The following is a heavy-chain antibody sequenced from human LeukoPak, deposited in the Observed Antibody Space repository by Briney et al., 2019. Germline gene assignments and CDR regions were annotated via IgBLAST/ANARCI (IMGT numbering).Heavy chain of an antibody. D-gene: IGHD3-22*01. CDR2: IKSKTDGGTT. Sequence: GGSLRLSWPASGFTFSNPWMRWVRQAPGKGLEWVGRIKSKTDGGTTDYAAPVKGRFTISRDDSKNTLYLQMNSLKTEDTAVYYCTTDSSGYYYYYYGMDVWGQGTTVTVSS. J-gene: IGHJ6*02. CDR3: TTDSSGYYYYYYGMDV. CDR1: GFTFSNPW. V-gene: IGHV3-15*01.